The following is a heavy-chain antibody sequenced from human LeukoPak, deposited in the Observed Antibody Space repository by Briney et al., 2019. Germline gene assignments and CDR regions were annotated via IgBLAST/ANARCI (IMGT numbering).Heavy chain of an antibody. J-gene: IGHJ6*03. CDR3: ARDPYSGNYGSYHYYYMDV. Sequence: GGSLRLSCAASGFTFSSYSMNWVRQAPGKGLEWVSYISSSGSTIYYADSVKGRFTISRDNAKNSLYLQINSLGPEDTAVYFCARDPYSGNYGSYHYYYMDVWGKGTTVTVSS. CDR2: ISSSGSTI. CDR1: GFTFSSYS. V-gene: IGHV3-48*04. D-gene: IGHD3-22*01.